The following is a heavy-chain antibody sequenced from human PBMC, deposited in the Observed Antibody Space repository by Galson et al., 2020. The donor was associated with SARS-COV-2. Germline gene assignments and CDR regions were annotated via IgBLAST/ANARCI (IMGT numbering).Heavy chain of an antibody. CDR2: VYYTGST. D-gene: IGHD6-13*01. J-gene: IGHJ4*02. CDR3: VRDGGFTSTGGEWPDY. Sequence: SETLSLMCSVSGGSVTSGSYYWGWVRQTPGKGLEWIGSVYYTGSTYYNPSLKSRVTISRDTSKNQFSLNLSSVTAADTAVYYCVRDGGFTSTGGEWPDYWGQGILVTVSS. V-gene: IGHV4-39*07. CDR1: GGSVTSGSYY.